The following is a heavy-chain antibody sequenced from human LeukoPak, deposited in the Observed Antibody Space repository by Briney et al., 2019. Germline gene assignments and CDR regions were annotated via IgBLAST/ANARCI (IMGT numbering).Heavy chain of an antibody. D-gene: IGHD6-19*01. V-gene: IGHV3-30-3*01. Sequence: GRSLRLSCAASGFTFSTYAMHWVRQAPGKGLEWVAVISYDGSNEYYADSVKGRFTISRDNSKNTLYLQVNSLRAEDTAMYYCARISSGCDYWGQGTLVTVSS. CDR1: GFTFSTYA. J-gene: IGHJ4*02. CDR2: ISYDGSNE. CDR3: ARISSGCDY.